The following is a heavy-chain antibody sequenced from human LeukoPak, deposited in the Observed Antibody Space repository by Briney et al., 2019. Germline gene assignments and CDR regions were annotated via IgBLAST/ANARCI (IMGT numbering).Heavy chain of an antibody. J-gene: IGHJ5*02. CDR1: GFTFSSSW. CDR3: ARGGSSSNNWYNWFDP. V-gene: IGHV3-7*01. D-gene: IGHD6-6*01. Sequence: GSLRLSCAASGFTFSSSWMTWVRQAPGKGLEWVANMNEDGSTKNYVDSVKGRFTISRDNAQNSLFLQINSLRAEDTAVYYCARGGSSSNNWYNWFDPWGQGTLVTVSS. CDR2: MNEDGSTK.